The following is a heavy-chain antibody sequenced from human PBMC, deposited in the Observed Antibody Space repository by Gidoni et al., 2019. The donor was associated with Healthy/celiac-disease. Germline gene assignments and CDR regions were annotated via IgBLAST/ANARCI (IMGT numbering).Heavy chain of an antibody. V-gene: IGHV3-73*02. CDR3: TPTGFYYDGVTGY. D-gene: IGHD3-22*01. Sequence: EVQLVEYGGGLVQPGGSLKLSCAAHAFTFSGSFMHWVRQASVKGLDWVGRIRSKANSYATAYAASMKGRFTISRDDSKNTAYLQMNSLKTEDTAVYYCTPTGFYYDGVTGYWGQGTLVTVSS. CDR2: IRSKANSYAT. J-gene: IGHJ4*02. CDR1: AFTFSGSF.